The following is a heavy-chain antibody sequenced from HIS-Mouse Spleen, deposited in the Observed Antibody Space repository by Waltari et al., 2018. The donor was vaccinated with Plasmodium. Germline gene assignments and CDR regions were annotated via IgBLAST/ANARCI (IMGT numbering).Heavy chain of an antibody. V-gene: IGHV4-34*01. CDR2: INHSGST. Sequence: QVQLQQWGAGLLKPSETLSLTCAVYGGSFSGYYWSWIRQPPGKGLEWIGEINHSGSTNYNPSLKSRVTISVDTSKNQFSLKLSSVTAADTAVYYWARGRRIVVVIAPRGFFDYWGQGTLVTVSS. CDR1: GGSFSGYY. CDR3: ARGRRIVVVIAPRGFFDY. J-gene: IGHJ4*02. D-gene: IGHD2-21*01.